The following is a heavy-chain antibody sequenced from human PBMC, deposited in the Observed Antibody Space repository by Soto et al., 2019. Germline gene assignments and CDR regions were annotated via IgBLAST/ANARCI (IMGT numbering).Heavy chain of an antibody. D-gene: IGHD1-26*01. CDR1: GGSMRSYY. V-gene: IGHV4-59*12. CDR3: ARGWGWETYNWFDP. Sequence: QVQLQESGPGLVKPSETLSLTCTVSGGSMRSYYWTWIRQPPGMGLEWIGYIFYTGSTKYNPALKSRVTITLDTSKNQFCLNLNSATAADTAVYYCARGWGWETYNWFDPWGQGTLVTVSS. J-gene: IGHJ5*02. CDR2: IFYTGST.